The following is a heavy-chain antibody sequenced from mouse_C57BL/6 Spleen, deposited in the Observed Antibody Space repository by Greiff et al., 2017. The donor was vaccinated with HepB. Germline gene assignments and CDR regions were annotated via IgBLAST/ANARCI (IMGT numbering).Heavy chain of an antibody. D-gene: IGHD4-1*01. CDR3: ARRVTGYYFDY. CDR1: GYTFTSYW. J-gene: IGHJ2*01. V-gene: IGHV1-69*01. CDR2: IDPSDSYT. Sequence: QVQLQQPGAELVMPGASVKLSCKASGYTFTSYWMHWVKQRPGQGLEWIGEIDPSDSYTNYNQKFKGKSTLTVDKSSSTAYMQRSSLTSEDSAVYYCARRVTGYYFDYWGQGTTLTVSS.